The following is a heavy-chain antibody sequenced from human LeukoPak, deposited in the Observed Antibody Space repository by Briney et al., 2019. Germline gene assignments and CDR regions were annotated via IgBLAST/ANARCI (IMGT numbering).Heavy chain of an antibody. CDR3: AKDAYFYDSSDYGTRSSAGNYYYGMDV. V-gene: IGHV3-30*18. CDR2: ISYDGSNK. J-gene: IGHJ6*02. Sequence: PGGSLRLSCAASGFTFSSYGMHWVRQAPGKGLEWVAVISYDGSNKYYADSVKGRFTISRDNSRNTLYLQMNSLRAEDTALYYCAKDAYFYDSSDYGTRSSAGNYYYGMDVWGQGTTVTVSS. D-gene: IGHD3-22*01. CDR1: GFTFSSYG.